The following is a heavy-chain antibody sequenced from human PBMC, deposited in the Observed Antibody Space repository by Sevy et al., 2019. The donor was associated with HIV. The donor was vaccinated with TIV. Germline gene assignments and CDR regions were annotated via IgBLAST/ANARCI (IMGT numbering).Heavy chain of an antibody. CDR1: GFTLSSRW. CDR3: VPGGGGHFGY. Sequence: GGSLRLSCAASGFTLSSRWMSWVRQAPGKGLEWVANIKHDGSEKYYVDSVKDRITISRENAKNSLYLQMNSLKAEDRAVYYGVPGGGGHFGYWGQGTLVTVSS. J-gene: IGHJ4*02. D-gene: IGHD2-15*01. CDR2: IKHDGSEK. V-gene: IGHV3-7*01.